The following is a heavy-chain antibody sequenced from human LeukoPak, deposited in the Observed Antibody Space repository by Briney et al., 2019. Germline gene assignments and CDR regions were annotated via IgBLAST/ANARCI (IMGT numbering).Heavy chain of an antibody. CDR1: GFTVSSNP. CDR2: MYTGGST. Sequence: GGTLRLSCAASGFTVSSNPMSWLRQAPGKGLEWVSVMYTGGSTFYANSVKGRFTISRDNSKNTLHLQMNSLRAEDTAVYYCARTEYTSGWTEIFDYWGQGTLVTVFS. CDR3: ARTEYTSGWTEIFDY. J-gene: IGHJ4*02. D-gene: IGHD6-19*01. V-gene: IGHV3-53*01.